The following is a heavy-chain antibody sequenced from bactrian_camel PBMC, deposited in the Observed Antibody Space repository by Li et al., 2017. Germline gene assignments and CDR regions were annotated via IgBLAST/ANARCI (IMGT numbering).Heavy chain of an antibody. D-gene: IGHD1*01. CDR1: GDTEMVGSYC. V-gene: IGHV3S55*01. CDR2: IDYDGRL. Sequence: QLVESGGGSAQAGGSLRLSCAVSGDTEMVGSYCFGWFRQDPGKKREGVAAIDYDGRLYYADAVKGRFTISQDAATNTVSLQMDGLKPEDTSMYICAADPLGRGGFQYLETYGAFWGQGTQVTVS. J-gene: IGHJ4*01. CDR3: AADPLGRGGFQYLETYGAF.